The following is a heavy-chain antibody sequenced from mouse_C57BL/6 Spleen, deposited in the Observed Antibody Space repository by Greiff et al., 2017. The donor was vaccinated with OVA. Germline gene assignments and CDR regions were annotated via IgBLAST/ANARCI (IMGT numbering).Heavy chain of an antibody. Sequence: EVHLVESGGGLVKPGGSLKLSCAASGFTFSDYGMHWVRQAPEKGLEWVAYISSGSSTIYYADTVKGRFTISRDNAKNTLFLQMTSLRSEDTAMYYCAKPPYYDYDGYAMDYWGQGTSVTVSS. CDR3: AKPPYYDYDGYAMDY. D-gene: IGHD2-4*01. V-gene: IGHV5-17*01. CDR1: GFTFSDYG. J-gene: IGHJ4*01. CDR2: ISSGSSTI.